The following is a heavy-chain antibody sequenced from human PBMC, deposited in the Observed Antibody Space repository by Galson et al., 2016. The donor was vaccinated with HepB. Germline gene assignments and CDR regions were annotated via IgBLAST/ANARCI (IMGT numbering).Heavy chain of an antibody. CDR1: GFPFRSYS. Sequence: SLRLSCAASGFPFRSYSINWVRQPPGKGLEWLAVISDDGSDENYAESVKGRFTMSRDNSKKTVYLEMSILRTEDTAVYYCARDPTNYPSYYHLYGLDLWGQGTTVTVS. D-gene: IGHD3-10*01. CDR3: ARDPTNYPSYYHLYGLDL. J-gene: IGHJ6*02. CDR2: ISDDGSDE. V-gene: IGHV3-30*04.